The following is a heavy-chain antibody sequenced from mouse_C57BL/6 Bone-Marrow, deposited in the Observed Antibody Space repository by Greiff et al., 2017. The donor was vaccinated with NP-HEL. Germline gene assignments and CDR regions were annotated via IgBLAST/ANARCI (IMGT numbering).Heavy chain of an antibody. CDR2: IYPRSGNT. Sequence: QVQLKQSGAELARPGASVKLSCKASGYTFTSYGISWVKQRTGQGLEWIGEIYPRSGNTYYNEKFKGKATLTADKSSSTAYMELRSLTSEDSAVYFCARKVYYGAWFAYWGQGTLVTVSA. V-gene: IGHV1-81*01. J-gene: IGHJ3*01. CDR3: ARKVYYGAWFAY. CDR1: GYTFTSYG. D-gene: IGHD1-1*01.